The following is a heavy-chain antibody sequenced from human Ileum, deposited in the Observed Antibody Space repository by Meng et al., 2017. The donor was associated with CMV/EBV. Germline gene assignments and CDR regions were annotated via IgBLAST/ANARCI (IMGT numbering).Heavy chain of an antibody. V-gene: IGHV1-2*02. CDR1: GYVFTDYY. Sequence: ASGYVFTDYYLSWIRQAPGHGLEWVGRINPNNGDTYYAQKFRGRVTVTSDTSISTAYMELNSLRSDDTAIYFCTRVSQSGNFYFPFDYWGQGSLVTVSS. CDR3: TRVSQSGNFYFPFDY. J-gene: IGHJ4*02. CDR2: INPNNGDT. D-gene: IGHD2-15*01.